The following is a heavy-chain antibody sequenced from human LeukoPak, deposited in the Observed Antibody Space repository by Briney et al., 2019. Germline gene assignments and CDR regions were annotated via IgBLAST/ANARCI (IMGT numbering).Heavy chain of an antibody. J-gene: IGHJ4*02. CDR1: GGSISSYY. V-gene: IGHV4-59*12. CDR3: ARVGYSSSWYVGGDY. D-gene: IGHD6-13*01. Sequence: PSETLSLTCTVSGGSISSYYWSWIRQPPGKGLEWIGYIYYSGSTNYNPSLKSRVTISVDTSKNQFSLKLSSVTAADTAVYYCARVGYSSSWYVGGDYWGQGTLVTVSS. CDR2: IYYSGST.